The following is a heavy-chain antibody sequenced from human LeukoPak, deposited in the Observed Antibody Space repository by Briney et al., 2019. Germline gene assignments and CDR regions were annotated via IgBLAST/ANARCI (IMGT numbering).Heavy chain of an antibody. V-gene: IGHV3-7*01. D-gene: IGHD4-17*01. CDR2: IKEDGSEK. Sequence: PGGSLRLSCAASGFTFNSNWMSWVRQAPGKGLEWMANIKEDGSEKYYVDSVKGRFTISRDNAKNSLYLQMSSLRAEDTAVYYCARQRYGDFTYWGQGTLVTVSS. CDR3: ARQRYGDFTY. CDR1: GFTFNSNW. J-gene: IGHJ4*02.